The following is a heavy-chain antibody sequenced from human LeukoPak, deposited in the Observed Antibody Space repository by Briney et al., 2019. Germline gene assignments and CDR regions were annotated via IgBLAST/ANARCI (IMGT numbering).Heavy chain of an antibody. CDR1: GGSISSYY. CDR3: ARGRYLPLYFDY. D-gene: IGHD3-16*02. V-gene: IGHV4-59*01. J-gene: IGHJ4*02. Sequence: SETLSLTCTVSGGSISSYYWSWIRQPPGKGLEWIGYIYYSGSTNYNPSLKSRVTISVDTSKNQFSLKLSPVTAAETAVYYCARGRYLPLYFDYWGQGTLVTVSS. CDR2: IYYSGST.